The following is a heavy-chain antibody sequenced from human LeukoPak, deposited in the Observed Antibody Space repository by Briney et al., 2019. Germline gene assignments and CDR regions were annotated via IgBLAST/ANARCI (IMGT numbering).Heavy chain of an antibody. D-gene: IGHD3-10*01. CDR3: ATDGGLLWFGELRH. J-gene: IGHJ4*02. Sequence: GSLRLSCAASGFTFSSYAMSWVRQAPGKGLEWVSAISGSGGSTYYADSVKGRFTISRDNSKNTLYLQMNSLRAEDTAAYYCATDGGLLWFGELRHWGQGTLVTVSS. CDR2: ISGSGGST. V-gene: IGHV3-23*01. CDR1: GFTFSSYA.